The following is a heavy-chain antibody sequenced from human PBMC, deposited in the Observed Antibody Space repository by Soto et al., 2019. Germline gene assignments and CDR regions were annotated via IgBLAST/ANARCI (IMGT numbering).Heavy chain of an antibody. CDR2: MNPNSGNT. J-gene: IGHJ4*02. Sequence: ASVKVSCKASGYTFTSYDIHWVRQATGQGLEWMGWMNPNSGNTGYAQKFQGRVTMTRNTSISTAYMELSSLRSEGTAVYYCARGGLGILTGYYWYWGQGTLVTVSS. D-gene: IGHD3-9*01. V-gene: IGHV1-8*01. CDR1: GYTFTSYD. CDR3: ARGGLGILTGYYWY.